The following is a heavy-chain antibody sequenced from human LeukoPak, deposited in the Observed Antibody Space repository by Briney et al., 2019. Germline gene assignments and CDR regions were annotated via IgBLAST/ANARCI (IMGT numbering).Heavy chain of an antibody. CDR1: GFTFSSYS. CDR2: ISSSSSTI. J-gene: IGHJ6*02. D-gene: IGHD3-3*01. CDR3: ARDGGPFYDFWSGYYREANYYYGMDV. Sequence: GGSLRLSCAASGFTFSSYSMNWVRQAPGKGLEWVSYISSSSSTIYYADSMKGRFTISRDNAKNSLYLQMNSLRAEDTAVYYCARDGGPFYDFWSGYYREANYYYGMDVWGQGTTVTVSS. V-gene: IGHV3-48*01.